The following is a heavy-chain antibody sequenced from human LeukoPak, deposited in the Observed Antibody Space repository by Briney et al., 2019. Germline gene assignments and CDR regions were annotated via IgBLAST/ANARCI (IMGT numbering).Heavy chain of an antibody. D-gene: IGHD1-26*01. CDR3: ARHLSSGSYFNNYYYMDV. Sequence: SETLSLTCAVYGGSFSGYYWSWIRQPPGKGLEWIGEINRGGSTNYNPSLKSRVTVSVDTSKNQFSLTLSSVTAADTAVYYCARHLSSGSYFNNYYYMDVWGKGTTVTVSS. V-gene: IGHV4-34*01. J-gene: IGHJ6*03. CDR1: GGSFSGYY. CDR2: INRGGST.